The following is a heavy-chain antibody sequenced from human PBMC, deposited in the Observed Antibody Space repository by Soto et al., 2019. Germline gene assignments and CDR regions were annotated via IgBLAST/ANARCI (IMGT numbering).Heavy chain of an antibody. V-gene: IGHV4-59*08. CDR1: GGPMNNYY. J-gene: IGHJ6*02. CDR3: VRQGFGELHGLVDV. Sequence: QVQLQESGPGLVKPSETLSLTCTISGGPMNNYYCSWFRQPRGQGLEWIGYMGYNGFTRYNPSLRSRVAISLDTAKNQFSLNLSSVTAADTALYYCVRQGFGELHGLVDVWGQGITVTVSS. CDR2: MGYNGFT. D-gene: IGHD3-10*01.